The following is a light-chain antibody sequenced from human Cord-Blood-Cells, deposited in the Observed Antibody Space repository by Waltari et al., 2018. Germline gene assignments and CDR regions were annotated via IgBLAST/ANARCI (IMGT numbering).Light chain of an antibody. CDR1: SSDVGGYNF. CDR3: SSYTSSSTLV. Sequence: QSALTQPASVSGSPGPSITIPCTATSSDVGGYNFVPWYQQHPGKAPKLMIYEVSNRPSGVSNRFSGSKSGNTASLTISGLQAEDEADYYCSSYTSSSTLVFGTGTKVTVL. V-gene: IGLV2-14*01. CDR2: EVS. J-gene: IGLJ1*01.